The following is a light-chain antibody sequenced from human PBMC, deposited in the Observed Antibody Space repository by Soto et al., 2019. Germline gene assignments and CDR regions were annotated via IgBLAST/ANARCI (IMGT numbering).Light chain of an antibody. CDR3: QQYGSSPWT. CDR2: AAA. J-gene: IGKJ1*01. Sequence: IVLKQSADTLSLNQGNRATLSCRATQSVSSNSLAWYQQKPGQAPRLLIYAAATRATGIPDRFSGSGSGTDFTLTISRLEPEDFAVYCCQQYGSSPWTFGQGTKVDI. CDR1: QSVSSNS. V-gene: IGKV3-20*01.